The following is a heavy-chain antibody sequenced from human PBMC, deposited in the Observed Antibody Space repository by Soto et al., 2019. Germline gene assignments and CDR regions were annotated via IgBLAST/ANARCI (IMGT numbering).Heavy chain of an antibody. Sequence: ASVKVSCKASGYTFSDYYIHWVRQAPGQGLEWMGWINPDTGGTDYKQKFQGWVTMTRDTSISTAYMELSSLRSEDTAVYYCARGLIYDSSGYYFDYWGQ. V-gene: IGHV1-2*04. D-gene: IGHD3-22*01. CDR3: ARGLIYDSSGYYFDY. CDR1: GYTFSDYY. J-gene: IGHJ4*01. CDR2: INPDTGGT.